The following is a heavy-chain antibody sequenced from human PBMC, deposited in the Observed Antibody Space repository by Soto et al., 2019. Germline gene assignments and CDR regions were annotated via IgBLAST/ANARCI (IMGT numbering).Heavy chain of an antibody. CDR2: ISFSGDYI. Sequence: GGSLRLSCAVSGFPLEKYGMNWVRQAPGKGLEWVSSISFSGDYIYYADSVKGRFTISRDNSRNTVYLQMNSLRGDDTALYYCVKNSGWFNTWGQGALVTVSS. CDR1: GFPLEKYG. CDR3: VKNSGWFNT. D-gene: IGHD3-10*01. J-gene: IGHJ5*02. V-gene: IGHV3-21*04.